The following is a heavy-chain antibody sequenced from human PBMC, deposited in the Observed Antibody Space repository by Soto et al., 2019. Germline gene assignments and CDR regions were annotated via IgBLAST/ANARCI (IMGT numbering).Heavy chain of an antibody. D-gene: IGHD2-15*01. J-gene: IGHJ5*02. V-gene: IGHV1-69*04. CDR2: IIPMLGIA. Sequence: ASVKVSCKASGDTFSNHTISWVRQAPGQGLEWMGRIIPMLGIANYAQKFQGRVTITADKSTSTAYMELSSLRSEDTAVYYCAREGTGYCSGGSCSWGQGTLVTVSS. CDR3: AREGTGYCSGGSCS. CDR1: GDTFSNHT.